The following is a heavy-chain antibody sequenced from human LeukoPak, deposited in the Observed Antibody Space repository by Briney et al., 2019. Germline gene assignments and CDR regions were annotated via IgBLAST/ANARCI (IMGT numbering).Heavy chain of an antibody. CDR2: ISWNSGSI. CDR3: AKAPWGFSRSSGLYFDY. J-gene: IGHJ4*02. V-gene: IGHV3-9*01. D-gene: IGHD3-22*01. Sequence: PGGSLRLSCAASGFTFDDYAMHWVRQAPGKGLEWVSGISWNSGSIGYADSVKGRFTISRDNAKNSLYLQMNSLRAEDTALYCCAKAPWGFSRSSGLYFDYWGQGTLVTVSS. CDR1: GFTFDDYA.